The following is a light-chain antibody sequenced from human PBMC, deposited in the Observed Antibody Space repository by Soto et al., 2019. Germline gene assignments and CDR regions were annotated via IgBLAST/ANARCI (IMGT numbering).Light chain of an antibody. CDR1: QSVLYNSNNKNY. J-gene: IGKJ2*01. Sequence: DFVMIQSPDSLAVSLGQRATINCKSSQSVLYNSNNKNYLAWYQQKPGQPPKLLIYWASTRESGVPDRFSGSGSGTDFTLTISSLQAEDVAAYYCQQYYSTPYTFGQGTKVDIK. V-gene: IGKV4-1*01. CDR2: WAS. CDR3: QQYYSTPYT.